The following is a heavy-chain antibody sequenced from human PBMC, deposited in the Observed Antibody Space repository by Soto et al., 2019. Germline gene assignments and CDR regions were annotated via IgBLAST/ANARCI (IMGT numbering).Heavy chain of an antibody. CDR1: GCTFTSYG. V-gene: IGHV1-18*04. CDR2: ISAYNGNT. Sequence: ASVKVSCKASGCTFTSYGISWVRQAPGQGLEWMGWISAYNGNTNYAQKLQGRVTMTTDTSTSTAYMELRSLRSDDTAVYYCARDVGATSKPYYFDYWGQGTLVTVSS. CDR3: ARDVGATSKPYYFDY. D-gene: IGHD1-26*01. J-gene: IGHJ4*02.